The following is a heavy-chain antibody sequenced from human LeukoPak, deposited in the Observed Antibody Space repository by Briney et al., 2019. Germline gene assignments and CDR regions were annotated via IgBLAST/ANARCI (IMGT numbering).Heavy chain of an antibody. J-gene: IGHJ5*02. Sequence: SETLSLTCGVSGGSFSTNYWSWIRQSSEKGLEWIGEINHSGITNYSPSLKSRVTISVDTSKNQFSLKLSSVTAADTAVYYCARGKLQRQPIGFDPWGQGTLVTVSS. CDR3: ARGKLQRQPIGFDP. CDR1: GGSFSTNY. V-gene: IGHV4-34*01. CDR2: INHSGIT. D-gene: IGHD4-11*01.